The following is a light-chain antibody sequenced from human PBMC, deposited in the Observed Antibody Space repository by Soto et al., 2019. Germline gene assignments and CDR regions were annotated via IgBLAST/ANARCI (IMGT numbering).Light chain of an antibody. CDR1: QSVRNSR. CDR3: HQYDIIVQT. V-gene: IGKV3-20*01. J-gene: IGKJ1*01. CDR2: DAS. Sequence: IVLTKSASTLSLSPAERATLSCMASQSVRNSRLAWYQQKPGQPPRLLIYDASTRATATPERFSGSGSGTDFTLTISRLEPEDFAVYYCHQYDIIVQTFGHGTKVDIK.